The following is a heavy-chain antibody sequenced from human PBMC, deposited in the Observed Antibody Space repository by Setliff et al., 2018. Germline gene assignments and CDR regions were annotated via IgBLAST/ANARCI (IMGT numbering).Heavy chain of an antibody. CDR2: IWDDGGNK. Sequence: GGSLRLSRAASGFTFSSYRMHWVRQAPGKGLEWVAVIWDDGGNKYHADSVKGRFTISRDNSKNTLYLQTNSLRPEDTAVYYCARTCSGSGCYAGLESWGQGTPVTVSS. D-gene: IGHD2-15*01. J-gene: IGHJ4*02. V-gene: IGHV3-33*08. CDR1: GFTFSSYR. CDR3: ARTCSGSGCYAGLES.